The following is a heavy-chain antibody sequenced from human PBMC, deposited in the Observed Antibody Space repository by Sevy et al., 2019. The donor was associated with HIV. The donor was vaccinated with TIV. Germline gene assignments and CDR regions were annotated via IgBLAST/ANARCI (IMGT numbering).Heavy chain of an antibody. J-gene: IGHJ4*02. CDR3: ARGAARYCSSTSCYDFDY. CDR2: IYYSRST. D-gene: IGHD2-2*01. V-gene: IGHV4-59*01. CDR1: GGSISSYY. Sequence: SETLSLTCTVSGGSISSYYWSWIRQPPGKGLEWIGYIYYSRSTNYNPSLKSRVTISVDTSKNQFSLKLSSVTAADTAVYYCARGAARYCSSTSCYDFDYWGQGTLVTVSS.